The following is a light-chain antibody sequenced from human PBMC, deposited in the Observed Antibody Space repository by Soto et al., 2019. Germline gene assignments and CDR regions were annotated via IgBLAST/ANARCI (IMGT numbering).Light chain of an antibody. J-gene: IGLJ1*01. CDR3: SSYTSSSFYV. Sequence: QSALTQPASVSGSPGQSITISCTGTSSDVGGYNYVSWYQQHPGKAPKLMIYDVSNRPSGVSNRFSGSKSGNMASLTISGLQAEDEADYYCSSYTSSSFYVFGTGTKVTVL. CDR1: SSDVGGYNY. CDR2: DVS. V-gene: IGLV2-14*01.